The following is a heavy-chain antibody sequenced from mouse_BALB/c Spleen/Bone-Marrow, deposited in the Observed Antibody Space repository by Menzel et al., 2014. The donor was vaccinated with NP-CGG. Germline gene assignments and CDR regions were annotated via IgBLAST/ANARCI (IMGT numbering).Heavy chain of an antibody. V-gene: IGHV14-3*02. Sequence: EVKLQESGAELVKPGASVKLSCTASGFNIKDTYMHWVKQRPEQGLEWIGRIDPANGNTKYDRKFQGKATITADTSSNTAYLQLSSLTSEDTAVYYCASYYYGRYFDVWGAGTTVTVSS. D-gene: IGHD1-1*01. CDR1: GFNIKDTY. CDR2: IDPANGNT. CDR3: ASYYYGRYFDV. J-gene: IGHJ1*01.